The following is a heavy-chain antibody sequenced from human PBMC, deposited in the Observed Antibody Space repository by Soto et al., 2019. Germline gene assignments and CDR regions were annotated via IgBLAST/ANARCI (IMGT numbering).Heavy chain of an antibody. CDR2: ISGTGVNT. Sequence: PGGSLRLPCEASGFIFSSYAITWVRQAPGKGLEWVSTISGTGVNTYYADSVKGRFTVSRDNSKNTVWLQMNSLRAADSSVYYCAKDSVHNLYRTSSLEDCFGPWGQGTLVTVSS. CDR1: GFIFSSYA. CDR3: AKDSVHNLYRTSSLEDCFGP. V-gene: IGHV3-23*01. J-gene: IGHJ5*02. D-gene: IGHD6-6*01.